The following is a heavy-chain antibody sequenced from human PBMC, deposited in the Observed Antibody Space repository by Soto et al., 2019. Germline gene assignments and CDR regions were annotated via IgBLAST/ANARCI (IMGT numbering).Heavy chain of an antibody. V-gene: IGHV3-23*01. D-gene: IGHD3-10*01. CDR2: ISGSAGST. CDR1: GFTFSSFA. CDR3: AKDSLPYYYGSGSYAPNDF. J-gene: IGHJ4*02. Sequence: GGSLRLSCAASGFTFSSFAMTWVRQAPGKGLECVSRISGSAGSTYYADSVKGRFIISRDDSKNTLYLQMNSLRADDTAIYYCAKDSLPYYYGSGSYAPNDFWGQGTPVTVSS.